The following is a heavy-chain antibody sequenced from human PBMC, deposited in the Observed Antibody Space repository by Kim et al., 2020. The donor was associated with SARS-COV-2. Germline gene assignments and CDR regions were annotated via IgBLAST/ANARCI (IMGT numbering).Heavy chain of an antibody. CDR3: ASNAYGSGRFFDAFDI. J-gene: IGHJ3*02. D-gene: IGHD3-10*01. Sequence: VKGRFTISRDNYKNTLYLQMNSLRAEDTAVYYCASNAYGSGRFFDAFDIWGQGTMVTVSS. V-gene: IGHV3-30*07.